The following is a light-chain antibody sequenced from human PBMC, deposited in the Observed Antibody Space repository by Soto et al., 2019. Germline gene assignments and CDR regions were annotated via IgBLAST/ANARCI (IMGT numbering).Light chain of an antibody. CDR2: SNN. CDR3: AAWDDSLNGPYV. CDR1: SSNIGSNT. Sequence: SALTQPPSASVTPGQRVTISCSGSSSNIGSNTVNWYQQLPGTAPKLLIYSNNQRPSGVPDRFSGSKSGTSASLAISGLQSEDEADYYCAAWDDSLNGPYVFGTGTKVTVL. V-gene: IGLV1-44*01. J-gene: IGLJ1*01.